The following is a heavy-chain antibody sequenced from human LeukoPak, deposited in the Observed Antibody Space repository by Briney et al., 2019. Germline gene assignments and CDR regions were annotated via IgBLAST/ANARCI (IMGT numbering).Heavy chain of an antibody. CDR3: ARDWRIAVAGHNYFDP. CDR1: GGSISSYY. CDR2: IYYSGST. V-gene: IGHV4-59*12. D-gene: IGHD6-19*01. Sequence: SETLSLTCTVSGGSISSYYWSWIRQPPGKGLEWIGYIYYSGSTNYNPPLKSRVTISVDTSKNQFSLKLSSVTAADTAVYYCARDWRIAVAGHNYFDPWGLGTLVTVSS. J-gene: IGHJ5*02.